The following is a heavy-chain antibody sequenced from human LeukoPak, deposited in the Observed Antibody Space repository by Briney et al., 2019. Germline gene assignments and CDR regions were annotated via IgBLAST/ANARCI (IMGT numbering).Heavy chain of an antibody. CDR2: ISGSGGST. CDR3: AKDWLVLLGLENAFDI. V-gene: IGHV3-23*01. CDR1: GFTFSSYA. J-gene: IGHJ3*02. Sequence: GGSLRLSCAASGFTFSSYAMSWVRQAPGKGLEWVSAISGSGGSTYYADSVKGRFTISRDNSKNTLYLQMNSLRAEDTAVYYCAKDWLVLLGLENAFDIWGQGTMVTVSP. D-gene: IGHD3-22*01.